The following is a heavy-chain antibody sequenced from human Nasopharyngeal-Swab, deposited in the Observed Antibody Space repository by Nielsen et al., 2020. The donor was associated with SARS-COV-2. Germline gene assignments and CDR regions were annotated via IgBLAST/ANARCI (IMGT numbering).Heavy chain of an antibody. D-gene: IGHD3-9*01. J-gene: IGHJ6*02. CDR2: INPSGGST. CDR3: ARDGGDPDHDLESPYKYYDILTGYWWDYYYYGMDV. Sequence: WVRQAPGQGLEWMGIINPSGGSTSYAKKFQGRVTMTRDTSTSTVYMELSSLRSEDTAVYYCARDGGDPDHDLESPYKYYDILTGYWWDYYYYGMDVWGQGTTVTVSS. V-gene: IGHV1-46*01.